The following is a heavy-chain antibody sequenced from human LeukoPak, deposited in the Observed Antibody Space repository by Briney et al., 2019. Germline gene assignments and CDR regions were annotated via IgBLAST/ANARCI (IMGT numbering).Heavy chain of an antibody. CDR1: GFTFSSYA. Sequence: GGSLRPSCAVSGFTFSSYAMSWVRQAPGKGLEWVSGISGSGTRTSYADSVRGRFTISRDNSKNTLYLQMNGLRAEDTAVYYCAKHRNYYYETSGYYGYWGQGTLVTVSS. D-gene: IGHD3-22*01. J-gene: IGHJ4*02. V-gene: IGHV3-23*01. CDR2: ISGSGTRT. CDR3: AKHRNYYYETSGYYGY.